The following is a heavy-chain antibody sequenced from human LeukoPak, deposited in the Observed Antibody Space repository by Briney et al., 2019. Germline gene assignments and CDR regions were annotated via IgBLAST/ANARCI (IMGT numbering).Heavy chain of an antibody. CDR2: ISAGSSTI. CDR1: GFTFSTYS. CDR3: ARDNPIGFGQLSARDY. Sequence: TGGSLRLSCAASGFTFSTYSMNWVRQAPGKGLEWVSYISAGSSTIYYADSVRGRFTISRDNAKNSLYLQMNSLRDEDTAVYCCARDNPIGFGQLSARDYWGQGTLVTVSS. J-gene: IGHJ4*02. V-gene: IGHV3-48*02. D-gene: IGHD3-10*01.